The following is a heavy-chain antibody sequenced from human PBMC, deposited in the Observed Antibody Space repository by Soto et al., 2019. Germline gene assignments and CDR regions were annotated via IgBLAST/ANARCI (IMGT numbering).Heavy chain of an antibody. D-gene: IGHD3-22*01. J-gene: IGHJ4*02. CDR1: GYTFTSYG. CDR3: ASRYLDDSSCYLGY. V-gene: IGHV1-18*01. Sequence: ASVKVSCKASGYTFTSYGISWVRQAPGQGLEWMGWISAYNGNTNYAQKLQGRVTMTTDTSTSTAYMELRSLRSDDTSVYCCASRYLDDSSCYLGYWGQGTLVTVSS. CDR2: ISAYNGNT.